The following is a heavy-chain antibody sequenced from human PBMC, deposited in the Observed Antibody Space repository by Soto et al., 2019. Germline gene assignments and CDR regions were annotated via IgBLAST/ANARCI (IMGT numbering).Heavy chain of an antibody. CDR1: GFTFSSYA. D-gene: IGHD1-26*01. Sequence: QVQLVESGGGVVQPGRSLRLSCAASGFTFSSYAMHWVRQAPGKGLECVAVISYDGSNKYYADSVKGRFTISRDNSKNTLYLKMNSLRAEDTAVYYCARDLLAPVGYWGQGTLVTVSS. CDR3: ARDLLAPVGY. CDR2: ISYDGSNK. J-gene: IGHJ4*02. V-gene: IGHV3-30-3*01.